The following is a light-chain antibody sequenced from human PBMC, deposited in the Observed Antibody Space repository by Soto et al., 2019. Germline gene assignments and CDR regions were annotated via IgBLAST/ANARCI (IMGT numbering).Light chain of an antibody. CDR3: SSYTRRNTYV. Sequence: QSALTQPASVSGSPGQSITISCTGTTSDVGAYNYVSWYQQHPGKAPKLMIYDVSDRPSEISNRFSGSKSGNTASPTISGLQAEDEADYYCSSYTRRNTYVFGAGTKLTVL. V-gene: IGLV2-14*03. CDR1: TSDVGAYNY. J-gene: IGLJ1*01. CDR2: DVS.